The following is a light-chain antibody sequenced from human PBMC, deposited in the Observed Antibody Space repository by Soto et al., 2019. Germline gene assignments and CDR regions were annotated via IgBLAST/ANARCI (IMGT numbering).Light chain of an antibody. CDR3: QQYNNWPGT. V-gene: IGKV3-15*01. Sequence: MVMTQSPSTLSMYPGERATLSCRASQSLNRDLAWYQQKPCQSPRLLIFGASIRATGIPARFSGSGSGTEFTLTVGSLQSEDCALYYCQQYNNWPGTFGQGTNVDI. CDR1: QSLNRD. CDR2: GAS. J-gene: IGKJ1*01.